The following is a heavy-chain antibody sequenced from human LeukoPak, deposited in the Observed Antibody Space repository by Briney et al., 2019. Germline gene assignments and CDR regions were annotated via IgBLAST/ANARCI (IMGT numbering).Heavy chain of an antibody. D-gene: IGHD5-12*01. CDR1: GFTVSSTN. CDR2: IYSGGST. CDR3: AREGAGYDNAFDI. V-gene: IGHV3-53*01. Sequence: PGGSLRLSCAASGFTVSSTNMTWVRQAPGKGLEWVSVIYSGGSTYYADSVKGRFTISRDNSKNTLYLQMNSLRAEDTAVYYCAREGAGYDNAFDIWGQGTTVTVSS. J-gene: IGHJ3*02.